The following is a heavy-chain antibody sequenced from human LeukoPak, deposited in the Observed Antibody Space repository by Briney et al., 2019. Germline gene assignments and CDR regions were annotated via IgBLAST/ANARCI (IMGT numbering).Heavy chain of an antibody. J-gene: IGHJ4*02. CDR1: GFTFSLYG. V-gene: IGHV3-30*02. CDR3: AKTYTSRWYADY. CDR2: IRHDGINK. Sequence: GGCLRLSCAASGFTFSLYGIHWVRQAPGKGLEWVALIRHDGINKDYADSVKGRFTISRDNSKNTLYLQMNSLRAEDTAIYYCAKTYTSRWYADYWGQGTLVTVSS. D-gene: IGHD6-13*01.